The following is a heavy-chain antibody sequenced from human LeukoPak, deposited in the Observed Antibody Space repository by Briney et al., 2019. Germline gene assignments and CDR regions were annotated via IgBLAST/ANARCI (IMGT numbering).Heavy chain of an antibody. CDR3: ASLTTADVFDI. CDR1: GGSISRNY. J-gene: IGHJ3*02. Sequence: SETLSLTCTVSGGSISRNYWSWIRQTPGKGLEWIGYIHSIGTTNYNPSLESRLTISIDTSKNQFSLKLSSVTAADTAVFYCASLTTADVFDIWGQGTMVTVSS. V-gene: IGHV4-59*01. D-gene: IGHD3-22*01. CDR2: IHSIGTT.